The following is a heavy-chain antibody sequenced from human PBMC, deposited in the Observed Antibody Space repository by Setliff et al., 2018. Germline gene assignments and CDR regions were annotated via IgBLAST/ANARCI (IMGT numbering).Heavy chain of an antibody. CDR3: ARGGYSYGLGGFPLDY. D-gene: IGHD5-18*01. V-gene: IGHV4-59*08. CDR1: GDSVTSHY. J-gene: IGHJ4*02. Sequence: SETLSLTCSVSGDSVTSHYWSWVRQPPGRGLEWIGYIFHSGSTNYNPSLKSRVTISVDTSKNQFSLKLSSVTAADTAVYYCARGGYSYGLGGFPLDYWGQGTLVTVSS. CDR2: IFHSGST.